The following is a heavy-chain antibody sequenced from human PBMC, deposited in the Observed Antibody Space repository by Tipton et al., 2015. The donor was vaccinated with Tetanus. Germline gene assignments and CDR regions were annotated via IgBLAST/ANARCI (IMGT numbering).Heavy chain of an antibody. CDR3: ARRWVTGSSNYFDY. J-gene: IGHJ4*02. CDR2: IYPGDSDT. V-gene: IGHV5-51*01. CDR1: GYSVTSYW. Sequence: QLVQSGAEVKKPGESLKISCKGSGYSVTSYWIGWVRQMPGKGLEWMGIIYPGDSDTTYSPPLQGQVTISADKSISTAYLQWSGLKASDTAMYYCARRWVTGSSNYFDYWGQGTLVTVSS. D-gene: IGHD2-21*02.